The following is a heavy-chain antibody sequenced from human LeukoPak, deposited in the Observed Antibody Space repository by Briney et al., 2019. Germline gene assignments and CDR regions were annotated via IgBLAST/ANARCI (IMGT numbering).Heavy chain of an antibody. V-gene: IGHV4-59*11. CDR3: AKYYYDSSGYYIDGHFDY. CDR2: IYYSGST. CDR1: GGSISSHY. Sequence: SETLSLTCTVSGGSISSHYWSWIRQPLGKGLEWIGYIYYSGSTNYNPSLKSRVTISVDTSKNQFSLKLSSVTAADTAVYYCAKYYYDSSGYYIDGHFDYWGQGTLVTVSS. D-gene: IGHD3-22*01. J-gene: IGHJ4*02.